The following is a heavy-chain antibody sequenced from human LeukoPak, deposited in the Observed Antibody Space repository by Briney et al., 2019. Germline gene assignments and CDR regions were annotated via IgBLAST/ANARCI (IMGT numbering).Heavy chain of an antibody. J-gene: IGHJ4*02. V-gene: IGHV3-13*01. Sequence: GGSLRLSCATSGFTFSNHAMHWVRQATGKGLEWVSAIGTAGDTFYPGSVKGRFTISRENAKNSLSLQMNSLRAEDTAVYYCVRQQTPHGNFDYWSQGTLVTVSS. CDR1: GFTFSNHA. D-gene: IGHD1-26*01. CDR2: IGTAGDT. CDR3: VRQQTPHGNFDY.